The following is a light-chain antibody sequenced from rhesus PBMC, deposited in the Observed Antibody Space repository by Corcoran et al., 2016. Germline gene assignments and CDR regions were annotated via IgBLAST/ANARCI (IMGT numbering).Light chain of an antibody. CDR1: QSLLDSEDGDTS. J-gene: IGKJ4*01. Sequence: DIVMTQTPLSLPVTPGEPASISCRSSQSLLDSEDGDTSLDWYLQKPGQSPQLLIYEVSNRASGVPDRFSGSGSDTDFTLKISRVEAEDVGVYYCMQALEFPLTFGGGTKVEIK. CDR2: EVS. V-gene: IGKV2-104*02. CDR3: MQALEFPLT.